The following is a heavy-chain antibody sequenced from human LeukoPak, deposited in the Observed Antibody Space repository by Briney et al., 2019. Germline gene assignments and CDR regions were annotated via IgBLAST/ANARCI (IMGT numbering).Heavy chain of an antibody. D-gene: IGHD2-8*01. CDR1: GYTFTSYG. V-gene: IGHV1-18*01. CDR2: ISAYNGNT. Sequence: ASVKVSCKASGYTFTSYGISWVRQAPGQGLEWMGWISAYNGNTNYAQKLHGRVTMTTDTSTSTAYMELRSMRSDDTALYYCATGNPYCTNGVCSPAGWFDPWGQGTLVTVSS. J-gene: IGHJ5*02. CDR3: ATGNPYCTNGVCSPAGWFDP.